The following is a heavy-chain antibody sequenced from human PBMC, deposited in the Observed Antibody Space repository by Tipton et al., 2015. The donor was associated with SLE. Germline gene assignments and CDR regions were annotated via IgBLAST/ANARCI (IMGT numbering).Heavy chain of an antibody. CDR2: RFYTGGT. V-gene: IGHV4-31*03. CDR3: ARYYYDSSGNSEFDY. CDR1: GGSISSGGSS. J-gene: IGHJ4*02. D-gene: IGHD3-22*01. Sequence: TLSLTCTVSGGSISSGGSSWTWIRQRPGKGLEWIGYRFYTGGTYYNPSLKSRVTISVDTSANEFSLKLSSVTAADTAMYYCARYYYDSSGNSEFDYWGQGTLVTVSS.